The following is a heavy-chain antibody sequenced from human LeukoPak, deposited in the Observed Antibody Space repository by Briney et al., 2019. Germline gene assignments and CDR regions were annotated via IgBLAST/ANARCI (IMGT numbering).Heavy chain of an antibody. V-gene: IGHV4-61*02. D-gene: IGHD2-2*02. CDR1: GGSISSGDYY. J-gene: IGHJ5*02. Sequence: SQTLSLTCTVSGGSISSGDYYWSWIRQPAGKGLEWIGRIYTSGSTNYNPSLKSRVTISVDTSKNQFSLKLSSVTAADTAVYYCACGYCSSTSCYSQSQFDPWGQGTLVTVSS. CDR2: IYTSGST. CDR3: ACGYCSSTSCYSQSQFDP.